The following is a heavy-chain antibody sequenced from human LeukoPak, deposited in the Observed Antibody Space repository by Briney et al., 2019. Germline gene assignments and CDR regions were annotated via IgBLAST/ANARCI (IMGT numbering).Heavy chain of an antibody. V-gene: IGHV4-34*01. Sequence: PSETLSLTCAVYGGSFSGYYWSWIRQPPGKGLEWIGEINHSGSTNYNPSLKSRVSISVDTSENQFSLKLSSVTAADTAVYYCARGSLHYYYDSSGYFDYWGQGTLVTVSS. CDR2: INHSGST. CDR3: ARGSLHYYYDSSGYFDY. J-gene: IGHJ4*02. D-gene: IGHD3-22*01. CDR1: GGSFSGYY.